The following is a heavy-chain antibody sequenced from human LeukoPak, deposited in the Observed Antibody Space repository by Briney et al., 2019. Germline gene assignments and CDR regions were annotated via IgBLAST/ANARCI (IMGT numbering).Heavy chain of an antibody. CDR1: GFTFSSSA. Sequence: GGSLRLSCAASGFTFSSSAMSWVRQAPGKGLEWVAAISDTGRLSYCADSVRGRFTISRDNFKNTVDLQMISVTAEDTAMYFCAKGLGTGSVLARPLHYWGQGTLVTVSS. D-gene: IGHD3-10*01. CDR3: AKGLGTGSVLARPLHY. J-gene: IGHJ4*02. CDR2: ISDTGRLS. V-gene: IGHV3-23*01.